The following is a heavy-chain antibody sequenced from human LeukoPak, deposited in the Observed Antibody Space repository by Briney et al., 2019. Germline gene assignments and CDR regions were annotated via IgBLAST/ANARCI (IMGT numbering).Heavy chain of an antibody. CDR1: GFTFSSYS. Sequence: GGSLRLSCAASGFTFSSYSINWVRQAPGKGLEWVSSISSSSSYIYYADSVKGRFTISRDNAKNSLYLQMNSLRAEDTAVYYCARDPCDPGSCYSNAFDIWGQGTMVTVSS. CDR2: ISSSSSYI. CDR3: ARDPCDPGSCYSNAFDI. V-gene: IGHV3-21*01. J-gene: IGHJ3*02. D-gene: IGHD2-15*01.